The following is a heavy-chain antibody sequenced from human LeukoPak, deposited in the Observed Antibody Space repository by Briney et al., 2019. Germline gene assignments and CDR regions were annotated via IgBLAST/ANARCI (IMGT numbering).Heavy chain of an antibody. CDR2: IKQDGSET. V-gene: IGHV3-7*01. CDR3: ARFWDHDSSGYADAFDI. J-gene: IGHJ3*02. D-gene: IGHD3-22*01. Sequence: PGGSLRLSCAASGFTFSSYWMSWVRQAPGKGLEWGATIKQDGSETPYVDSVKGRFTISKDNAKNSLDLQMNSLRAEDTAVYYCARFWDHDSSGYADAFDIWGQGTMVTVSS. CDR1: GFTFSSYW.